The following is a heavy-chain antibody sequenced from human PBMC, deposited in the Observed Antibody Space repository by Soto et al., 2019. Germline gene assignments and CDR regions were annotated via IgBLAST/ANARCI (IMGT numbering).Heavy chain of an antibody. V-gene: IGHV1-8*02. J-gene: IGHJ4*02. CDR2: MNPNSGNT. D-gene: IGHD6-19*01. CDR1: GGTFSSYA. Sequence: ASVKVSCKASGGTFSSYAISWVRQAPGQGLEWMGWMNPNSGNTGYAQKFQGRVTMTRNTSISTAYMELSSLRSEDTAVYYCARYRIAVAGVFDYWGQGSLVIVSS. CDR3: ARYRIAVAGVFDY.